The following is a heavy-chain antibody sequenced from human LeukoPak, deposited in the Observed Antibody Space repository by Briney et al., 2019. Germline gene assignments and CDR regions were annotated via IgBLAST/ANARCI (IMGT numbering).Heavy chain of an antibody. CDR2: INHSGST. CDR1: GGSFSGYY. CDR3: ARGRMGITMVRGARDPVAYYYGMDA. V-gene: IGHV4-34*01. J-gene: IGHJ6*04. Sequence: PSETLSLTCAVYGGSFSGYYWSWIRQPPGKGLEWIGEINHSGSTNYNPSLKSRVTISVDTSKNQFSLKLSPVTAADTAVYYCARGRMGITMVRGARDPVAYYYGMDAWGKGTTVTVSS. D-gene: IGHD3-10*01.